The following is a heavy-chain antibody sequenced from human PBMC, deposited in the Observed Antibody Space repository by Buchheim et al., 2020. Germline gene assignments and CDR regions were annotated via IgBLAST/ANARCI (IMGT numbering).Heavy chain of an antibody. CDR1: GFTFSSYA. CDR3: AISSALDV. J-gene: IGHJ6*02. V-gene: IGHV3-30*03. Sequence: QVQLVESGGGVVQSGRSLRLSCAASGFTFSSYAMHWVRQAPGKGLEWVAVISYDGSNKYYADSVKGRFTISRDNSKNKLYLQMNSLRAEDTAVYYCAISSALDVWGQGTT. CDR2: ISYDGSNK.